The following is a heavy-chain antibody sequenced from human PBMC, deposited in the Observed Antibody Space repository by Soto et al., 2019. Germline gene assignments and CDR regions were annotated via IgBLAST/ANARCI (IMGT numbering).Heavy chain of an antibody. CDR3: ARGGISETTERNCSGP. V-gene: IGHV5-51*01. CDR2: IYPGDSDT. CDR1: GDSFTSYW. D-gene: IGHD1-7*01. Sequence: GESLKISCKGSGDSFTSYWIGWVRQMPGKGLEWMGIIYPGDSDTRYSPSFQGQVTISADKSISTAYLQWSSLKASDTAMYYCARGGISETTERNCSGPGGKEPLVTVPS. J-gene: IGHJ5*02.